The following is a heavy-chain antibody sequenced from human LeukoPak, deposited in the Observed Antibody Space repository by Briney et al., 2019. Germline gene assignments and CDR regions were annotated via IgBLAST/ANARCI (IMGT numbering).Heavy chain of an antibody. Sequence: SETLSLTCTVSGGAITNYYWNWIRQPPGKGLEWIGHIYYSGSTYYNPSLKSRVTISVDTSKNQFSLKLSSVTAADTAVYYCASGYCSTTICPHYWGQGTLVTVSS. CDR2: IYYSGST. CDR1: GGAITNYY. J-gene: IGHJ4*02. CDR3: ASGYCSTTICPHY. D-gene: IGHD2-2*01. V-gene: IGHV4-59*01.